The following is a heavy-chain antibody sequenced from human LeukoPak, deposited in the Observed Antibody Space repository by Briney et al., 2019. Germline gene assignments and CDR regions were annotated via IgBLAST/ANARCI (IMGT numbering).Heavy chain of an antibody. V-gene: IGHV3-48*03. Sequence: TGGSLRLSCAASGFTFSSYEMNWVRQAPGKGLEWVSYISSSGSTIYYADSVKGRFAISRDTAKNSLYLQVDSLRAEDTAVYYCAREITVVRGLMGYYHGMDVWGQGTTVTVSS. J-gene: IGHJ6*02. CDR2: ISSSGSTI. CDR1: GFTFSSYE. CDR3: AREITVVRGLMGYYHGMDV. D-gene: IGHD3-10*01.